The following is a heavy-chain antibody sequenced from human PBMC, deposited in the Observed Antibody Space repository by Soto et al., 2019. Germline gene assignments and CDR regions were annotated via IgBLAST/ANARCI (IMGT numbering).Heavy chain of an antibody. CDR2: IYYSGRT. CDR3: ARDRSNSPDFFDY. D-gene: IGHD6-6*01. Sequence: SETLSLTCTVSGGSISSDDYYWSWIRQPPGKGLEWIGYIYYSGRTSYNPSLKSRVTISMDTSKNQFSLKLTSVSAADTAVYYCARDRSNSPDFFDYWGQGTLVTVS. V-gene: IGHV4-30-4*01. CDR1: GGSISSDDYY. J-gene: IGHJ4*02.